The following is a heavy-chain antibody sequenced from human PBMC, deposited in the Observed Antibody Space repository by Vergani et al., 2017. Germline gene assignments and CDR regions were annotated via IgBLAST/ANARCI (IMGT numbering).Heavy chain of an antibody. J-gene: IGHJ3*02. D-gene: IGHD3-9*01. V-gene: IGHV3-13*05. CDR3: ARDFILTGYYITPWSAFDI. Sequence: EVQLVESGGGLVQPGGSLRLSCAASGFTFSSYDMHWVRQATGKGLEWVSAIGTAGDPYYPGSVKGRFTISRENAKNSLYLQMNSLRAGDTAVYYCARDFILTGYYITPWSAFDIWGQGTMVTVSS. CDR2: IGTAGDP. CDR1: GFTFSSYD.